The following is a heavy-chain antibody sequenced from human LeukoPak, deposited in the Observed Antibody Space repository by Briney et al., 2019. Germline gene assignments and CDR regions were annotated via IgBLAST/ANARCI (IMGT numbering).Heavy chain of an antibody. CDR3: ATSPRSTGRVFNY. V-gene: IGHV3-48*03. CDR2: ISSSGDMI. J-gene: IGHJ4*02. CDR1: GLTFSIYE. Sequence: PGGSLRLSCAASGLTFSIYEMNWVRQAPGKGLEWVSYISSSGDMIYYADSVKGRFTISRDSAKKSVYLQMKSLRDEDTAVYYCATSPRSTGRVFNYWGQGILVTVSS. D-gene: IGHD1-1*01.